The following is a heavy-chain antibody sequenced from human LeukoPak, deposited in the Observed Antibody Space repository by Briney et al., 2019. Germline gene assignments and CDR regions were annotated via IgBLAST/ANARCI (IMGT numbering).Heavy chain of an antibody. CDR1: GGSISSSSYY. V-gene: IGHV4-39*01. CDR2: IYYSGST. D-gene: IGHD3-3*01. Sequence: SETLSLTCTVSGGSISSSSYYWGWIRQPPGKGLEWIGSIYYSGSTYYNPSLKSLVTISVDTSKNQFSLKLSSVTAADTAVYYCATNTYYDFWSKGYFDYWGHGTLVTVSS. CDR3: ATNTYYDFWSKGYFDY. J-gene: IGHJ4*01.